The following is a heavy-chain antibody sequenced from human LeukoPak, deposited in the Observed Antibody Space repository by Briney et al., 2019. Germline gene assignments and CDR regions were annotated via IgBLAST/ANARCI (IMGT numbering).Heavy chain of an antibody. V-gene: IGHV3-30*04. CDR2: ISYDGSSK. D-gene: IGHD3-10*01. CDR1: GFTFSTYA. J-gene: IGHJ4*02. Sequence: GGSLRLSCAASGFTFSTYAMHWVRQAPGKGLEWVAVISYDGSSKYYADSVKGRFTISRDNSKNTLYLQMNSLRAEDTATYYCARDVDYYPSGSYSDYWGQGTLVTVSS. CDR3: ARDVDYYPSGSYSDY.